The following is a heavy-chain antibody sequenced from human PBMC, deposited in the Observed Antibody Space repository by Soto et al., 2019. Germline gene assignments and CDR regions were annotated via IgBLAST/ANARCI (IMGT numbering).Heavy chain of an antibody. J-gene: IGHJ5*02. Sequence: SVKVSCKTSWYTFTYASMHWVRQAPGKGLEWMGWINLNSGDTNYAEKFRGRVTMTRDTSIITAYMELTRLKSDDTAVHYCARDLGGYDLYGPDTWGQGTLVTVSS. CDR1: WYTFTYAS. CDR2: INLNSGDT. CDR3: ARDLGGYDLYGPDT. D-gene: IGHD5-12*01. V-gene: IGHV1-2*02.